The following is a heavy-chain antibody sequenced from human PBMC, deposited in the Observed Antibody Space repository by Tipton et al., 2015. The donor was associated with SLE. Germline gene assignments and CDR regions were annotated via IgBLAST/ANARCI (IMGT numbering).Heavy chain of an antibody. D-gene: IGHD2-15*01. V-gene: IGHV1-8*01. CDR1: GYTFTSYD. CDR2: MNPNSGNT. Sequence: QLVQSGAEVKKPGASVTVSCKASGYTFTSYDINWVRQATGQGLEWMGWMNPNSGNTGYAQKFQGRVTMTRNTSISTAYMELSSLRSEDTAVYYCARVVVVAATRWFDPWGQGTLVTVSS. J-gene: IGHJ5*02. CDR3: ARVVVVAATRWFDP.